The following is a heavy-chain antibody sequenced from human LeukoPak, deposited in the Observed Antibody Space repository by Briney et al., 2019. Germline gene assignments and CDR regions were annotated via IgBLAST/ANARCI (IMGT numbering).Heavy chain of an antibody. V-gene: IGHV6-1*01. CDR2: AYYRSKWFI. CDR3: ARLETRCSGGSCYSPPGYYYYGMDV. Sequence: SQTLSLTCAISGDSVSGSPAVWNWIRQSPSRGLEWLGRAYYRSKWFIDYALSVKGRITITPDTSKNQFSLQLNSVTAADTAVYYCARLETRCSGGSCYSPPGYYYYGMDVWGQGTTVTVSS. D-gene: IGHD2-15*01. CDR1: GDSVSGSPAV. J-gene: IGHJ6*02.